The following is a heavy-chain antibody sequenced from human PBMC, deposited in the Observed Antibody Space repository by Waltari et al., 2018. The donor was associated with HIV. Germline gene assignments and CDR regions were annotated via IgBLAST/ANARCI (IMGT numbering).Heavy chain of an antibody. V-gene: IGHV1-24*01. CDR2: CNPEDGRS. J-gene: IGHJ5*02. CDR1: GVSLSESS. CDR3: TTDRKVTCGEDVVYIPDR. Sequence: QVQLVQSGAEVKKPGASVKVSCQVSGVSLSESSMNWVRQTPAKRLEWMGGCNPEDGRSIAAPKFRGRISMTEETSKDTAYLELNSLASEDTAVYFCTTDRKVTCGEDVVYIPDRWGQGTLVTVSS. D-gene: IGHD3-16*02.